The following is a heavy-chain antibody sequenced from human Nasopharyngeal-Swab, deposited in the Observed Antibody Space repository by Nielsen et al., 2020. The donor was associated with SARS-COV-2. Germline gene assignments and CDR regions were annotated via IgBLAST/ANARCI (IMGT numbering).Heavy chain of an antibody. CDR1: GFTFSSYG. D-gene: IGHD1-1*01. CDR3: AHNRIGYYYYMDV. J-gene: IGHJ6*03. CDR2: ISYDGSNK. V-gene: IGHV3-30*03. Sequence: GGSLRLSCAASGFTFSSYGMHWVRQAPGKGPEWVAVISYDGSNKYYADSVKGRFTISRDNSKNTLYLQMNSLRAEDTAVYYCAHNRIGYYYYMDVWGKGTTVTVSS.